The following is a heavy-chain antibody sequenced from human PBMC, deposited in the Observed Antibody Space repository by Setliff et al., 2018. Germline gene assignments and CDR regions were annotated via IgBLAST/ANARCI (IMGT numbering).Heavy chain of an antibody. D-gene: IGHD2-15*01. V-gene: IGHV3-23*01. Sequence: GGSLRLSCEAYGLTFEYYAMTWVRQAPGKGLEWVSGISGSGDRTYYGDSVKGRFTVSRDNSKNTLYLQMNSLRPEDTAVYYCARTCSGSGCYAGLESWGQGTPVTVSS. J-gene: IGHJ4*02. CDR3: ARTCSGSGCYAGLES. CDR2: ISGSGDRT. CDR1: GLTFEYYA.